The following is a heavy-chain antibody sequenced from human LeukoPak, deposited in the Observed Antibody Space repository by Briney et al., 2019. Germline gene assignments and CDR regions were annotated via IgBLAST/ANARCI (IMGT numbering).Heavy chain of an antibody. J-gene: IGHJ6*03. V-gene: IGHV4-59*01. CDR3: SSALYSSSGVHYCYMDV. Sequence: SETLSLACTVSGGSISSYYWSWIRHPPVKGLEWIGYIYYRGSTNYNPSLKSRVTISVHTSKNQFSLKLNSVTAADTAVYYCSSALYSSSGVHYCYMDVWGKGTTVTVSS. CDR2: IYYRGST. CDR1: GGSISSYY. D-gene: IGHD6-13*01.